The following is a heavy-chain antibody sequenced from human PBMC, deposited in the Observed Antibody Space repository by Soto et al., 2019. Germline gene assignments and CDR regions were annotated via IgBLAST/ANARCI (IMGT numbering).Heavy chain of an antibody. D-gene: IGHD2-15*01. CDR1: GFTFSSYG. CDR2: IWYDGSNK. CDR3: ARDRCYDGTCYSASDS. Sequence: PGGSLSLSCSASGFTFSSYGMHWVRQAPCKGLEWVAVIWYDGSNKYYADSVKGRFTISRDNDRNSLYLEMNSLRDEDTAVYYCARDRCYDGTCYSASDSWGQGTLVTVSS. J-gene: IGHJ5*01. V-gene: IGHV3-33*01.